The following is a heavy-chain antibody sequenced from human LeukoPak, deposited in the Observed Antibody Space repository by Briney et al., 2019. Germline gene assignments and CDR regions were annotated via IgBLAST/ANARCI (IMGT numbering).Heavy chain of an antibody. CDR2: IIPIFGTA. CDR3: ARGAAALDY. V-gene: IGHV1-69*13. J-gene: IGHJ4*02. D-gene: IGHD6-13*01. CDR1: GYTFTGYY. Sequence: SVKVSCEASGYTFTGYYMHWVRQAPGQGLEWMGGIIPIFGTANYAQKFQGRVTITADESTSTAYMELSSLRSEDTAVYYCARGAAALDYWGQGTLVTVSS.